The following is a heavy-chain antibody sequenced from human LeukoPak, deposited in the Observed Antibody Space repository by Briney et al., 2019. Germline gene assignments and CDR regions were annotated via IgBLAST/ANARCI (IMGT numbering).Heavy chain of an antibody. D-gene: IGHD2-15*01. J-gene: IGHJ5*02. Sequence: GESLKISCKGSGYSFTSYWIGWVRQMPGKGLEWMGIIYPGDSDTRYSPSFQGQVTISADKSISTAYLQWSSLKASDTAMYYCARHYCSGGSCNGFDPWGQGTLVTVSS. CDR3: ARHYCSGGSCNGFDP. V-gene: IGHV5-51*01. CDR2: IYPGDSDT. CDR1: GYSFTSYW.